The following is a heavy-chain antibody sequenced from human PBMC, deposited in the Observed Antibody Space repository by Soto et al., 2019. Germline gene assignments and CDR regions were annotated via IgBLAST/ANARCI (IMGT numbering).Heavy chain of an antibody. D-gene: IGHD3-9*01. Sequence: QLVASGGGLVQPGGSLRLSCVASGFILSTHDLHWVRDTPGEGLEWVSGIGTLGDTFYGASVKGRFTISRENAKNSLYLQMNSLTVGDTAVYYCVRGRSFDFAATPPPTFGPWGQGTLVNVSS. CDR3: VRGRSFDFAATPPPTFGP. J-gene: IGHJ5*02. CDR2: IGTLGDT. V-gene: IGHV3-13*01. CDR1: GFILSTHD.